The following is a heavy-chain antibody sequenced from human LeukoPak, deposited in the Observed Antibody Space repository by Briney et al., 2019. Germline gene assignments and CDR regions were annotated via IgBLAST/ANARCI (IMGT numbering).Heavy chain of an antibody. CDR3: AKGGRGSSYSDS. V-gene: IGHV3-23*01. CDR1: GFMFSNYV. Sequence: AGGSLRLSCAAAGFMFSNYVMYWVRQAPGKGLEWVSVISASGRTTDYADSVKGRFTISRDNSKNTLYLQMNSLRAEDTAVYFCAKGGRGSSYSDSWGQGTLVTVSS. J-gene: IGHJ4*02. CDR2: ISASGRTT. D-gene: IGHD3-10*01.